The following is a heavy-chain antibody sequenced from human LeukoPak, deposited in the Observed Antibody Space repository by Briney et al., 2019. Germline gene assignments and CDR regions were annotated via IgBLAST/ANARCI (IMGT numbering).Heavy chain of an antibody. CDR1: GFTFSKYW. D-gene: IGHD6-19*01. CDR3: ATKQWLAPPPDS. J-gene: IGHJ4*02. Sequence: GGSLRLSCAASGFTFSKYWMFWVRQAPGKGLESVSRINTDGTVTTYADSVKGRFAVSRDNADNTMFLQMNSVRDEDTAVYYCATKQWLAPPPDSWGQGTPVTVSS. V-gene: IGHV3-74*01. CDR2: INTDGTVT.